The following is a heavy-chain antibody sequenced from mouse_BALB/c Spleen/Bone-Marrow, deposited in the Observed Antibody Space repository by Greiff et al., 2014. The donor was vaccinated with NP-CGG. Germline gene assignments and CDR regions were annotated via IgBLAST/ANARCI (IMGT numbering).Heavy chain of an antibody. CDR3: ARDYSGYFDF. CDR2: IRNKANGYTT. D-gene: IGHD5-1*01. CDR1: GFTFTDYF. V-gene: IGHV7-3*02. J-gene: IGHJ2*01. Sequence: EVMLVESGGGLVQPGGSLRLSCTTSGFTFTDYFMTWVRQPPGKALEWLGFIRNKANGYTTEYNPSVKGRFTISRDTSQGILYLQXXXXRAXDSAIYFCARDYSGYFDFWGQGTTLTVSS.